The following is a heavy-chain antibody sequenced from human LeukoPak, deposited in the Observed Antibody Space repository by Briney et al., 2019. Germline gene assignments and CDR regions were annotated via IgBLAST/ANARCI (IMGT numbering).Heavy chain of an antibody. D-gene: IGHD3-10*01. Sequence: PGGSLRLSCAASGFTFSTYAMNWVRQAPGKGLEWVSGISGSGSTYYADSVKGRFAISRDNSKNTLSLQVNSLRAEDTAVYYCAKGPYYGSGSSYYYYGFDIWGQGTTVTVSS. CDR2: ISGSGST. CDR3: AKGPYYGSGSSYYYYGFDI. J-gene: IGHJ6*02. CDR1: GFTFSTYA. V-gene: IGHV3-23*01.